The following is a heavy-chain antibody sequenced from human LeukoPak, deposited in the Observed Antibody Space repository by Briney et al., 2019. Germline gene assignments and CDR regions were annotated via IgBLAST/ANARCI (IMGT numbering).Heavy chain of an antibody. D-gene: IGHD3-22*01. CDR1: GGTFSSYA. CDR3: ASHYDSSGYVY. J-gene: IGHJ4*02. V-gene: IGHV1-69*06. CDR2: IIPVFGTA. Sequence: SVKVSCKASGGTFSSYAISWVRQAPGQGLEWMGGIIPVFGTANYAQKFQGRVTITADKSTSTAYMELSSLRSEDTAVYYCASHYDSSGYVYWGQGTLVTVSS.